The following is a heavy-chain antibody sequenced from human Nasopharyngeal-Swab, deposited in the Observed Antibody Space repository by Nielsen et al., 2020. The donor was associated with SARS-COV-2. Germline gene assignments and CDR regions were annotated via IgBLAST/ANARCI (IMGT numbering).Heavy chain of an antibody. D-gene: IGHD3-3*01. V-gene: IGHV6-1*01. J-gene: IGHJ4*02. CDR2: TLYRSKWYN. Sequence: SQTLSLTCAISGDRVSSHSAGCHWIRQSPSRGLEWLGRTLYRSKWYNDYAESVKSRIAVNPDTSKNQFSLQLNSVTPEDTAVYYCARGRDFSFDSWGQGTLVTASS. CDR3: ARGRDFSFDS. CDR1: GDRVSSHSAG.